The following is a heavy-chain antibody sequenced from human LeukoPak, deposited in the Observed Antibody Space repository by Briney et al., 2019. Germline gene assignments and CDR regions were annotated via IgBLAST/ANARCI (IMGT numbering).Heavy chain of an antibody. CDR3: AREWAQWLVSLPDYYYMDV. J-gene: IGHJ6*03. CDR1: GGSISSSSYY. D-gene: IGHD6-19*01. V-gene: IGHV4-61*01. CDR2: IYYSGST. Sequence: SETLSLTCTVSGGSISSSSYYWSWIRQAPGKGLEWIGYIYYSGSTNYNPSLKSRVTISVDTSKNQFSLKLSSVTAADTAVYYCAREWAQWLVSLPDYYYMDVWGKGTTVTVSS.